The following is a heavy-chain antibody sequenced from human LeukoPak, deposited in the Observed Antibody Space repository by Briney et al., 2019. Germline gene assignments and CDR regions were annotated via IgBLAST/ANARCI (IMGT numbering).Heavy chain of an antibody. CDR1: GFTFSSYA. CDR3: AKDYYYDSSGYCFDY. J-gene: IGHJ4*02. CDR2: LSGSGTST. Sequence: GGSLRLSCAASGFTFSSYAMAWVRQAPGKGLEWVSALSGSGTSTYYIESVKGRFTISRDNSKNTLYLQMNNLRAEDTAIYYCAKDYYYDSSGYCFDYWGQGTLVTVSS. V-gene: IGHV3-23*01. D-gene: IGHD3-22*01.